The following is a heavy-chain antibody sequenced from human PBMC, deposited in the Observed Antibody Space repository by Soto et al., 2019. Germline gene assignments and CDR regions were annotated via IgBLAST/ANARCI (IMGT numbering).Heavy chain of an antibody. J-gene: IGHJ6*02. V-gene: IGHV1-69*12. Sequence: QVQLEQSGAEVRQPGSSVKVSCKASGGSFSSLGLSWVRRAPGQGLEWMGGIIPTFGKPTYTQKFQARITITADVSTRTAYMELTSLTSEDTAVYYCAAEEGMDEVDYFYVMEVWGQGTAVTV. CDR2: IIPTFGKP. CDR1: GGSFSSLG. D-gene: IGHD5-12*01. CDR3: AAEEGMDEVDYFYVMEV.